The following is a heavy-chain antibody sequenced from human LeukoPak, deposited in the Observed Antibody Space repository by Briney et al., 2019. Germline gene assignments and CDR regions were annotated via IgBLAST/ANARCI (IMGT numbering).Heavy chain of an antibody. CDR2: ISGDSGDI. D-gene: IGHD3-10*01. V-gene: IGHV3/OR16-9*01. Sequence: GGSLRLSCAASGFRFSDHYMSWIRQAPGKGPEWISYISGDSGDIAYADSVKGRFTISRDNAKNSLHLQMNSLRVEDTAVYHCVRHAGRTGGQWGQGILITVSS. CDR3: VRHAGRTGGQ. J-gene: IGHJ4*02. CDR1: GFRFSDHY.